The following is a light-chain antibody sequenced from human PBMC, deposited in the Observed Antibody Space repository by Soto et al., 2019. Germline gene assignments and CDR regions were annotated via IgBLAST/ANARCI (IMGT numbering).Light chain of an antibody. J-gene: IGKJ4*01. Sequence: EIVLTQSPATLSLSPGERATLSCRASQSVSSYLAWYQQKPGQAPRLLIYDASNRATGIPARFSGSGCGTDFTLPISSLQPDDSSVYYCQQYNSYFPITFGGGTKVDIK. CDR1: QSVSSY. CDR3: QQYNSYFPIT. CDR2: DAS. V-gene: IGKV3-11*01.